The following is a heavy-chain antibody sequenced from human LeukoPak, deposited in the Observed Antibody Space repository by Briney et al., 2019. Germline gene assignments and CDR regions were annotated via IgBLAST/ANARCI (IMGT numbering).Heavy chain of an antibody. CDR3: ASPGPILWMATIQGFDY. J-gene: IGHJ4*02. D-gene: IGHD5-24*01. CDR2: IRYDGSNK. CDR1: GFTFSSYG. V-gene: IGHV3-30*02. Sequence: PGGSLRLSCAASGFTFSSYGMHWVRQAPGKGLEWVAFIRYDGSNKYYADSVKGRFTISRDNSKNTLYVQMNSLRAEDTAVYYCASPGPILWMATIQGFDYWGQGTLVTVSS.